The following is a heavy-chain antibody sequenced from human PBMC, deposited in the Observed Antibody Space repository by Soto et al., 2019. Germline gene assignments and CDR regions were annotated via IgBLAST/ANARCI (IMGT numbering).Heavy chain of an antibody. CDR3: ARAPSWWYFDL. J-gene: IGHJ2*01. V-gene: IGHV1-3*01. Sequence: ASVKVSCKASGYTFTSYAIHWVRQAPGQRPEWMGWINAGNGHTKYSQKFQGRVTITRDTSASTAYMELSSLRSEDTAVYYCARAPSWWYFDLWGCGTLVTVSS. CDR2: INAGNGHT. CDR1: GYTFTSYA.